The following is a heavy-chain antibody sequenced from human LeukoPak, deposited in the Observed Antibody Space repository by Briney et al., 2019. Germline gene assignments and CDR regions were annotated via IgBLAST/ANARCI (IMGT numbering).Heavy chain of an antibody. D-gene: IGHD3-10*01. Sequence: ASVKVSCKASGYTFTSYVINWVRQATGQGLEWMGWMNPNSGNTGYAQKFQGRVTMTRNTSISTAYMELSSLRSEDPAVYYCSRGLFWDCYGSGSYSHYFGMDVWGQGTRVTVSS. CDR3: SRGLFWDCYGSGSYSHYFGMDV. J-gene: IGHJ6*02. CDR2: MNPNSGNT. CDR1: GYTFTSYV. V-gene: IGHV1-8*01.